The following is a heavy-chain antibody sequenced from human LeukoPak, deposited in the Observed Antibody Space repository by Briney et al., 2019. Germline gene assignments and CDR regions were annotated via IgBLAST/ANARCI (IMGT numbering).Heavy chain of an antibody. CDR3: ARDLPSGSYFGGWFDP. Sequence: APVKVSCKASGYTFTSYYMHWVRQAPGQGLEWMGIINPSGGSTSYAQKFQGRVTMTRDTSTSTVYMELSSLRSEDTAVYYCARDLPSGSYFGGWFDPWGQGTLVTVSS. CDR2: INPSGGST. V-gene: IGHV1-46*01. D-gene: IGHD1-26*01. J-gene: IGHJ5*02. CDR1: GYTFTSYY.